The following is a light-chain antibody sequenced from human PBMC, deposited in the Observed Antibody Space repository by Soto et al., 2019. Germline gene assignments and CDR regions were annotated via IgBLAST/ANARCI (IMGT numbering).Light chain of an antibody. CDR1: HTITNDY. V-gene: IGKV3-20*01. CDR3: QQYGSSPRT. CDR2: GAS. Sequence: ENVWTQSPGTLPLSPGERATLSCVASHTITNDYLACYQQKPGQAPRLLIYGASYRATAIPDRFRGRGSGTDFTLTISRLEPEDFAVYYCQQYGSSPRTFGQGTRLEIK. J-gene: IGKJ2*02.